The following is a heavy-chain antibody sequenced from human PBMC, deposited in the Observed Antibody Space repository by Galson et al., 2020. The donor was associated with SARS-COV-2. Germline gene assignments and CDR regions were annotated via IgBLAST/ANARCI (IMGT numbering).Heavy chain of an antibody. D-gene: IGHD6-6*01. CDR3: AREGYSSSSPLDYYYYYMDV. Sequence: ASVKVSCKASGYTFTSYGISWVRQAPGQGLEWMGWISAYNGNTNYAQKLQGRVTMTTDTSTSTAYMELRSLRSDDTAVYYCAREGYSSSSPLDYYYYYMDVWGKGTTVTVSS. V-gene: IGHV1-18*04. J-gene: IGHJ6*03. CDR1: GYTFTSYG. CDR2: ISAYNGNT.